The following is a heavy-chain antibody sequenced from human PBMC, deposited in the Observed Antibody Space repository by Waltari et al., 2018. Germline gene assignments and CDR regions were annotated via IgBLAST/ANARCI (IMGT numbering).Heavy chain of an antibody. Sequence: RLSCAASGFTFSRYAMSWVRPAPGKGLEWVSAISGSGGSTYYADSVKGRFTISRDNSKNTLYLQMNSLRAEDTAVYYCAKVVRIAVSAFDIWGQGTMVTVSS. CDR2: ISGSGGST. V-gene: IGHV3-23*01. CDR1: GFTFSRYA. D-gene: IGHD6-19*01. J-gene: IGHJ3*02. CDR3: AKVVRIAVSAFDI.